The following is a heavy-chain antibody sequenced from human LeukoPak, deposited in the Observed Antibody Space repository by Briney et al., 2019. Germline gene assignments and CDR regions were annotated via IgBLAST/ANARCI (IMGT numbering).Heavy chain of an antibody. CDR2: INSDGSST. CDR3: ARDYSTTWYNWFEP. D-gene: IGHD2/OR15-2a*01. CDR1: GFTFSSYW. V-gene: IGHV3-74*01. Sequence: GGALRLSCAASGFTFSSYWMYWVRHAPGKGLVWVSRINSDGSSTSYADSVKGRFTISRDNAKNTLYLQMNSLRAEDTAVYYCARDYSTTWYNWFEPWGQGTLVTVSS. J-gene: IGHJ5*02.